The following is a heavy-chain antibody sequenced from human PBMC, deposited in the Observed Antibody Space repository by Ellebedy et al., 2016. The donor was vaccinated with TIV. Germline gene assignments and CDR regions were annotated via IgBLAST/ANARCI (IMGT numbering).Heavy chain of an antibody. Sequence: ASVKVSCXASGYTFTSYDINWVRQATGQGLEWMGWMNPNSGNTGYAQKFQGRVTMTRNTSISTAYMELSSLRSEDTAVYYCARGSTPYYYYYGMDVWGQGTTVTVSS. D-gene: IGHD2-2*01. CDR1: GYTFTSYD. J-gene: IGHJ6*02. V-gene: IGHV1-8*01. CDR2: MNPNSGNT. CDR3: ARGSTPYYYYYGMDV.